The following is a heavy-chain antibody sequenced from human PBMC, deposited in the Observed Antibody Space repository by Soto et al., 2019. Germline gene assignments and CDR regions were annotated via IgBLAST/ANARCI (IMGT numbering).Heavy chain of an antibody. V-gene: IGHV3-21*01. Sequence: GGSLRLSCVVSGFTFSRYSMNWVRQAPGKGLEWVSSISSSSSYIYYADSVKGRFTISRDNAKNSLFLQMNSLRAEDTAVYYCARKYGDYISDAFDIWGQGTMVTVSS. J-gene: IGHJ3*02. D-gene: IGHD4-17*01. CDR2: ISSSSSYI. CDR1: GFTFSRYS. CDR3: ARKYGDYISDAFDI.